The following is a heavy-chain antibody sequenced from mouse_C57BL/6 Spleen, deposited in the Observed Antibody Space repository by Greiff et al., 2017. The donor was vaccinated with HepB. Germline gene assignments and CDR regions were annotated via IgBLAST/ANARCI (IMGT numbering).Heavy chain of an antibody. Sequence: EVQLQQSGPELVKPGASVKISCKASGYTFTDYYMNWVKQSHGKSLEWIGDINPNNGGTSYNQKFKGKATLTVDKSSSTAYMELRSLTSEDSAVYYCGTGMGFFDYWGQGTTLTVSS. D-gene: IGHD4-1*01. J-gene: IGHJ2*01. CDR2: INPNNGGT. CDR3: GTGMGFFDY. V-gene: IGHV1-26*01. CDR1: GYTFTDYY.